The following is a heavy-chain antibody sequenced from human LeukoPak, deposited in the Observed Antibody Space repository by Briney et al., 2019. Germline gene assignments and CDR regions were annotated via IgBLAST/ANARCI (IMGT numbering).Heavy chain of an antibody. J-gene: IGHJ4*02. CDR1: GGSISSGSYH. CDR3: ARAGGDVGWYGTIDY. V-gene: IGHV4-61*09. D-gene: IGHD6-19*01. Sequence: SQTLSLTCNVSGGSISSGSYHWSWIRQPAGKGLEWIGHIYTSGSTSYNPSPQSRVSISVDTSKHQFSLKVTSVTAADTAVYYCARAGGDVGWYGTIDYWGQGTLVTVSS. CDR2: IYTSGST.